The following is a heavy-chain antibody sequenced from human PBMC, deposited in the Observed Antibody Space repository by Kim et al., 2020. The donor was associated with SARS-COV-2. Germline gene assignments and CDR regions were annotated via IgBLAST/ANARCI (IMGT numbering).Heavy chain of an antibody. V-gene: IGHV1-3*01. D-gene: IGHD1-26*01. Sequence: ASVKVSCKASGYTFTSYAMHWVRQAPGQRLKWMGWINAGNGNTKYSQKFQGRVTITRDTSASTAYMELSSLRSEDTAVYYCARVWRRSGSYFGYWGQGTLVTVSS. CDR2: INAGNGNT. CDR3: ARVWRRSGSYFGY. J-gene: IGHJ4*02. CDR1: GYTFTSYA.